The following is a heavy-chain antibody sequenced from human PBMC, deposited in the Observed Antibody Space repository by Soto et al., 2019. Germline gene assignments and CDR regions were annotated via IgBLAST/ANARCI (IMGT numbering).Heavy chain of an antibody. Sequence: GASVKVSCKASGYTFTGYYMHWVRQAPGQGLEWMGWINPNSGGTNYAQKFQGWVTMTRDTSISTAYMELSRLRSDDTAVYYCARCTPLNCSSTSCYAAGYYGMDVWGQGTTVTVS. V-gene: IGHV1-2*04. CDR3: ARCTPLNCSSTSCYAAGYYGMDV. J-gene: IGHJ6*02. D-gene: IGHD2-2*01. CDR1: GYTFTGYY. CDR2: INPNSGGT.